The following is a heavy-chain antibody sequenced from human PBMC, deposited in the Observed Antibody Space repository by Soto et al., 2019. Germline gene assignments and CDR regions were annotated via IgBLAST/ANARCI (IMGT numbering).Heavy chain of an antibody. CDR2: ISGSGDGT. CDR1: GFTVNSHV. V-gene: IGHV3-23*01. J-gene: IGHJ6*02. Sequence: PGGCLRLSCAASGFTVNSHVMSWVRQAPGKGLEWVSSISGSGDGTYYGDSVKGRFTISRDSSSSTVYLEMKNLRGEVTAVYICTRRRSFGGMGVWDQRTTGTVCS. D-gene: IGHD3-3*01. CDR3: TRRRSFGGMGV.